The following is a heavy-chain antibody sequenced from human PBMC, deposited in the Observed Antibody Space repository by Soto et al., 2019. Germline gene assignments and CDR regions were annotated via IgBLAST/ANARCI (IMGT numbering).Heavy chain of an antibody. V-gene: IGHV1-2*04. J-gene: IGHJ6*02. D-gene: IGHD5-12*01. CDR1: GYTFTGYY. CDR3: ARGDVDIVATIQDYYYGMDV. CDR2: INPNSGGT. Sequence: GASVKVSCKASGYTFTGYYMHWVRQAPGQGLEWMGWINPNSGGTNYAQKFQGWVTMTRDTSISTAYMELSRLRSDDTAVYYCARGDVDIVATIQDYYYGMDVWGRGTTVTVS.